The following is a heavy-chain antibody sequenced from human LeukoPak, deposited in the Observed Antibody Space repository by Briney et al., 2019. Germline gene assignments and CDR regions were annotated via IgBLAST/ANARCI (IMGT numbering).Heavy chain of an antibody. J-gene: IGHJ4*02. V-gene: IGHV3-9*01. CDR1: GFTFDDYA. CDR2: ISWNSGSI. CDR3: AKVAMIVVVIDLAFDY. Sequence: GGSLRLSCAASGFTFDDYAMHWVRQAPGKGLEWVSGISWNSGSIGYADSVKGRFTISRDNSKNTLYLQMNSLRAEDTAVYYCAKVAMIVVVIDLAFDYWGQGTLVTVSS. D-gene: IGHD3-22*01.